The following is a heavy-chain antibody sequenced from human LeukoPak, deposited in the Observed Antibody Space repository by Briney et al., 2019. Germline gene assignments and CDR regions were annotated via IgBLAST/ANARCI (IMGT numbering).Heavy chain of an antibody. CDR2: ITSSSSYI. Sequence: PGGSLRLSCAASGFTFSVYDMIWVRQAPGKGLQWVSFITSSSSYIYYADPVKGRFTISRDNAKNSLYLQMNSLRVEDTAVYYCARAGSGYSYGPYWGQGTLVTVSS. V-gene: IGHV3-21*01. D-gene: IGHD5-18*01. CDR1: GFTFSVYD. CDR3: ARAGSGYSYGPY. J-gene: IGHJ4*02.